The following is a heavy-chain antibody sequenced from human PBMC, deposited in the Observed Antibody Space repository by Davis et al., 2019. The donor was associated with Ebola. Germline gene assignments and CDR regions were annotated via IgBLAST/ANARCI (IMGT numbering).Heavy chain of an antibody. CDR2: ISGSGGST. Sequence: GESLKISCAASGFTFSSYAMSWVRQAPGKGLEWVSAISGSGGSTYYADSVKGRFTISRDNAKNSLYLQMNSLRDEDTAVYYCARDGWSGYYSYYLDYWGQGTLVTVSS. D-gene: IGHD3-3*01. V-gene: IGHV3-23*01. J-gene: IGHJ4*02. CDR1: GFTFSSYA. CDR3: ARDGWSGYYSYYLDY.